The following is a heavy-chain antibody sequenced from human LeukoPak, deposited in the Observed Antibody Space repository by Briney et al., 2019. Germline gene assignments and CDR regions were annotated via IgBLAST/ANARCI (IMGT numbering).Heavy chain of an antibody. J-gene: IGHJ3*02. CDR1: GGTFSSYA. V-gene: IGHV1-69*04. CDR3: ACVYSSSWYSAFDI. Sequence: ASVKVSCKASGGTFSSYAISWVRQAPGQGLEWMGRIIPILCIANYAQKFQGRVTITADKSTSTAYMELSSLRSEDTAVYYCACVYSSSWYSAFDIWGQGTMVTVSS. CDR2: IIPILCIA. D-gene: IGHD6-13*01.